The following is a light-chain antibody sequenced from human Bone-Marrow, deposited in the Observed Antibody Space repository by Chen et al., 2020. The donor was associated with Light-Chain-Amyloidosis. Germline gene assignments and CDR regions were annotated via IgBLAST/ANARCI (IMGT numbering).Light chain of an antibody. Sequence: SYVLTQPSSVSVAPGQTATIACGGNNIGSTSVHWYQQTPGQAPLLVVYDDSVRPSGILERLSGSNSGNTATLTLSRVEAGDEADYYCQVWDRSSDRPVFGGGTKLTVL. V-gene: IGLV3-21*02. J-gene: IGLJ3*02. CDR2: DDS. CDR3: QVWDRSSDRPV. CDR1: NIGSTS.